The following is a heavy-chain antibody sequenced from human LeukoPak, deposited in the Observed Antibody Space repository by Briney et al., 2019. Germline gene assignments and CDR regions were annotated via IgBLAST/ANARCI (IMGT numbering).Heavy chain of an antibody. D-gene: IGHD6-19*01. J-gene: IGHJ4*02. CDR3: ARDGGRIAVAGLDY. CDR1: GFTFSSYS. CDR2: ISSSSSYI. Sequence: GGSLRLSCAASGFTFSSYSMNWVRQAPGKGLEWVSYISSSSSYIYYADSVKGRFTISRDNAKNSLYLQMNSLRAEDTAVYYCARDGGRIAVAGLDYWGQGALVTVSS. V-gene: IGHV3-21*01.